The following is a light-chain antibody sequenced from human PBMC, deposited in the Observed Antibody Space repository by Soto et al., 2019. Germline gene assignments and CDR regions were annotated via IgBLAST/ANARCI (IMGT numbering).Light chain of an antibody. CDR1: QSLSSN. CDR3: QQYDSWPRT. Sequence: EIVMTQSPATLSVSPGQRATLSCRASQSLSSNLVWYQQKPGQAPRLLIYGASTRATGIPARFSDSGSGTEFTLTISSLQSEDFAVYYCQQYDSWPRTFGQGTKVEIK. CDR2: GAS. J-gene: IGKJ1*01. V-gene: IGKV3-15*01.